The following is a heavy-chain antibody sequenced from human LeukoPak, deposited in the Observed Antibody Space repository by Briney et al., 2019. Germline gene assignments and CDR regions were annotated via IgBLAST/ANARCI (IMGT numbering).Heavy chain of an antibody. Sequence: ASVTVSCKASGYTFTDYYMQWVRQAPGQGFEWMGWINPNDGDTNYAQKFQGRVTMTRDTSISTAHMEVSRLRSDDTAVYYCARANFLYCSSTTCLFDYWGQGTLVTVSS. J-gene: IGHJ4*02. CDR1: GYTFTDYY. CDR2: INPNDGDT. V-gene: IGHV1-2*02. CDR3: ARANFLYCSSTTCLFDY. D-gene: IGHD2-2*01.